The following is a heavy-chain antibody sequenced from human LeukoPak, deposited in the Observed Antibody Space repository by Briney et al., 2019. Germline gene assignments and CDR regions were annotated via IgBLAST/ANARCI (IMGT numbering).Heavy chain of an antibody. Sequence: SETLSLTCTVSGGSISSYYWSWIRQPPGKGLEWIGYIYTSGSTNYNPSLKSRVTMSVDTSKNQFSLKLSSVTAADTAVYYCATSPRYCSSTSCRDIWGQGTMVTVSS. J-gene: IGHJ3*02. CDR3: ATSPRYCSSTSCRDI. V-gene: IGHV4-4*09. CDR1: GGSISSYY. CDR2: IYTSGST. D-gene: IGHD2-2*01.